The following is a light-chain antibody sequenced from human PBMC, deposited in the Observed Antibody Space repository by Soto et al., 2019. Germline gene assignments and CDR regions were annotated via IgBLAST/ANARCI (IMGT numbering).Light chain of an antibody. CDR1: SSDVGGYNY. Sequence: QSALTQPRSVSGSPGQSVTISCTGTSSDVGGYNYVSWYQQHPGKAPKLMIYDVSKRPSGVPDRFSGSKSGNTASLTISGLQAEDDAYYYCCSYAGSYPWVFGGGTKLTVL. CDR2: DVS. CDR3: CSYAGSYPWV. V-gene: IGLV2-11*01. J-gene: IGLJ3*02.